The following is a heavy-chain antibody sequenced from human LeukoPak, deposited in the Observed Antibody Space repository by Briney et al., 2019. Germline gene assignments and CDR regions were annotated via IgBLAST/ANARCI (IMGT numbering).Heavy chain of an antibody. V-gene: IGHV4-61*01. CDR1: GGSISGGSYY. J-gene: IGHJ3*02. Sequence: SETLSLTCTVSGGSISGGSYYWSWIRQPPGKGLEWIGYIYYSGSTNYNPSLKSRVTISVDTSKNQFSLKLSSVTAADTAVYYCAREWELPDAFDIWGQGTMVTVSS. D-gene: IGHD1-26*01. CDR2: IYYSGST. CDR3: AREWELPDAFDI.